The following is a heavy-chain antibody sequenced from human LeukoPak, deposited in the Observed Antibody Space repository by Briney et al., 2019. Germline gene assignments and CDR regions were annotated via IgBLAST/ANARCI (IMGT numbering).Heavy chain of an antibody. J-gene: IGHJ4*02. CDR3: AREYSSSWGSYSY. Sequence: ASVKVSCKASGYTFTSYYMHWVRQAPGQGLEWMGWMNPNSGNTGYAQKFQGRVTITRNTSISTAYMELSSLRSEDTAVYYCAREYSSSWGSYSYWGQGTLVTVSS. CDR2: MNPNSGNT. D-gene: IGHD6-13*01. CDR1: GYTFTSYY. V-gene: IGHV1-8*03.